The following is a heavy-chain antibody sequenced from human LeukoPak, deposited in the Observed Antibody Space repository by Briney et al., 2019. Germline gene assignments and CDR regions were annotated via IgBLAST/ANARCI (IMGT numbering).Heavy chain of an antibody. CDR1: GGSFSGYY. V-gene: IGHV4-34*01. CDR3: ARVTVDTAMVKEIFDY. J-gene: IGHJ4*02. Sequence: SETLSLTCTVYGGSFSGYYWSWIRQPPGKGLEWIGEINHSGSTNYNPSLKSRVTISVDTSKNQFSLKLSPVTAADTAVYYCARVTVDTAMVKEIFDYWGQGTLVTVSS. D-gene: IGHD5-18*01. CDR2: INHSGST.